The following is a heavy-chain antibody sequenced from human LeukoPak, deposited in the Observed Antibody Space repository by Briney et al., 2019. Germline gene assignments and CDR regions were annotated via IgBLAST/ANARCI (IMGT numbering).Heavy chain of an antibody. CDR3: VKRLNNYFDY. V-gene: IGHV3-64D*06. J-gene: IGHJ4*02. CDR2: ISSNGGST. Sequence: PGGSLRLSCSASGFTFSSYAMHWVRQAPGKGLEFVSGISSNGGSTYYTDPVKGRLTISRDNSKNTVYLRMSSLRPEDTAVYFCVKRLNNYFDYWGQGTLVTVSS. CDR1: GFTFSSYA. D-gene: IGHD4/OR15-4a*01.